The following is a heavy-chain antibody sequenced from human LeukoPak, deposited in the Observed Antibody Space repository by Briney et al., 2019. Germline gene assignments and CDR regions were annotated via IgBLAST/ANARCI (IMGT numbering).Heavy chain of an antibody. V-gene: IGHV3-7*01. CDR2: IRQDGSEK. CDR1: GFTFSSNW. J-gene: IGHJ4*02. D-gene: IGHD3-16*01. CDR3: AIYVGGRYRYIDY. Sequence: GGSLRLSCAASGFTFSSNWMSWVRQAPGKGREWVANIRQDGSEKYYADSVKGRFSISRDNAKNSPYLQVKSMRAKDTAMYYCAIYVGGRYRYIDYWGQRTLVTVSS.